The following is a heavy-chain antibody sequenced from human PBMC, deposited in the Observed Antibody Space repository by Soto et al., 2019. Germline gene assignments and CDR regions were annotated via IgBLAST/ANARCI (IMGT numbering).Heavy chain of an antibody. D-gene: IGHD2-15*01. Sequence: QLQLQESGPGLVKPSETLSLTCTVSGGSISSSSYYWGWIRQPPGKGLEWIGSMYYSGSTYYNPSLKSRVTISVDTSKNQFSLKLSSVTAADTAVYYCASGPYCSGGTCYSGNNWFDPWGQGTLVTVSS. V-gene: IGHV4-39*01. J-gene: IGHJ5*02. CDR1: GGSISSSSYY. CDR3: ASGPYCSGGTCYSGNNWFDP. CDR2: MYYSGST.